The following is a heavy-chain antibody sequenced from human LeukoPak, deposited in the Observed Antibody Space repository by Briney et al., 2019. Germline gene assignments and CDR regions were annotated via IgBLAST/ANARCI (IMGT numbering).Heavy chain of an antibody. CDR1: GYPFSSYA. CDR2: FSGSGGST. Sequence: GGSVRLSCAASGYPFSSYAMSWVRDAPGKGLEWVSAFSGSGGSTYYEDSVKGRFTISRDNSKNTLYLQMNSLRAEDTAVYYCAKDLRYDSSRLKAIFDYGGQGTLVTASS. V-gene: IGHV3-23*01. CDR3: AKDLRYDSSRLKAIFDY. D-gene: IGHD3-22*01. J-gene: IGHJ4*02.